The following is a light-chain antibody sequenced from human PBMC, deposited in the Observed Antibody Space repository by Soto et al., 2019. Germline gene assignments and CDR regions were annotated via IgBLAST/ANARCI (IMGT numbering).Light chain of an antibody. CDR3: SSYTSSSIL. J-gene: IGLJ2*01. Sequence: QSVLTQPASVSGSPGQSITISCTGTSSDVGGYNYVSWYQQHPGKAPKLMIYDVSNRPSGVSNRFSGSKSGNTASLTISGLQAEDEADYYCSSYTSSSILFGGGPKVTVL. V-gene: IGLV2-14*01. CDR2: DVS. CDR1: SSDVGGYNY.